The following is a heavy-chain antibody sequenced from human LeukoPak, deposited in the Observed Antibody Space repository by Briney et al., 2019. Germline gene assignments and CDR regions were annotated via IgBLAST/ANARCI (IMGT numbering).Heavy chain of an antibody. Sequence: SETLSLTCTVSGGSISSYYWSWIRQPPGKGPEWIGYIYYSGSTRYNPSLKSRVTISVDTSKNQFSLKLSSVTAADTAVYYCARDFGYYDILTGYRDALDIWGQGTMVTVSS. J-gene: IGHJ3*02. CDR3: ARDFGYYDILTGYRDALDI. V-gene: IGHV4-59*12. CDR2: IYYSGST. CDR1: GGSISSYY. D-gene: IGHD3-9*01.